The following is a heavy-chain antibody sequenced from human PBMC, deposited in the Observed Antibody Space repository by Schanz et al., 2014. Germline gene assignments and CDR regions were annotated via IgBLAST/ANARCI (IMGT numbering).Heavy chain of an antibody. CDR2: ITYDGSNK. Sequence: QVELVESGGGVVQPGRSLRLSCAASGFTFSRHAMHWVRQAAGKGLEWVAAITYDGSNKYYAESVKGRFAISRDNSKDTLYLQMNSLRTEDTAVYYCARGGATRFDYWGQGTLVTVSS. J-gene: IGHJ4*02. V-gene: IGHV3-30*09. CDR1: GFTFSRHA. CDR3: ARGGATRFDY. D-gene: IGHD1-26*01.